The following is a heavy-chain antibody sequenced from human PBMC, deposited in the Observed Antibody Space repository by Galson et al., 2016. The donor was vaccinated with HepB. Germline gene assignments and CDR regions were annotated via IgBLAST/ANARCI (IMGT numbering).Heavy chain of an antibody. Sequence: SETLSLTCSVSGGSITDYRWSWIRQPPGKGLEWIGYIYGSGSTNYNPSLKSRVTLSVDTSKNQFSLKLSSVTAADTAVYYCARSGSYYIFDFWGQGTLVTVS. D-gene: IGHD1-26*01. CDR1: GGSITDYR. V-gene: IGHV4-59*01. J-gene: IGHJ4*02. CDR3: ARSGSYYIFDF. CDR2: IYGSGST.